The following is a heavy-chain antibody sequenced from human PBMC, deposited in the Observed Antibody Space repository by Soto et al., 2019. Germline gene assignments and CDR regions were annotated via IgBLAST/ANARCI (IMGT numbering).Heavy chain of an antibody. CDR2: TSYDGSNK. CDR1: GFTFRSYV. D-gene: IGHD3-16*01. Sequence: QVQLVESGGGVVQPGTSLRLSCVGSGFTFRSYVIHWVRQAPGKGLEWVALTSYDGSNKYYDDSVKGRFTISRDNSRNTVDLQMDSRSVEDTALYYCARWGTTGGLDVWGQGTLVSVSS. V-gene: IGHV3-30*19. CDR3: ARWGTTGGLDV. J-gene: IGHJ4*02.